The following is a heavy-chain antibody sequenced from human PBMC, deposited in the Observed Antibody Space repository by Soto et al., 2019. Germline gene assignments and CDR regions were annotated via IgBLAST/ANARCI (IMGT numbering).Heavy chain of an antibody. Sequence: QVQLVESGGGVVQPGRSLRLSCAASGFTFSSYAMHWVRQAPGKGLEWVAVISYDGSNKYYADSVKGRFTISRDNSKNTLYLQMNSLRAEDTAVYYCASTAIGQWQGQNFDYWGQGTLVTVSS. D-gene: IGHD6-19*01. J-gene: IGHJ4*02. CDR1: GFTFSSYA. CDR3: ASTAIGQWQGQNFDY. CDR2: ISYDGSNK. V-gene: IGHV3-30-3*01.